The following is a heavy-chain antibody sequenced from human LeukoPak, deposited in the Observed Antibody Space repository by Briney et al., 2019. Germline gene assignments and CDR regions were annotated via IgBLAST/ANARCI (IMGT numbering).Heavy chain of an antibody. Sequence: SETLSLTCTVSGGSISSSSYYWGWIRQPPGKGPEWIGSIYYSGSTYYNPSLKSRVTISVDTSKNQFSLKLSSVTAADTAVYYCARVRRITMVRGVNSAFDYWGQGTLVTVSS. CDR1: GGSISSSSYY. CDR3: ARVRRITMVRGVNSAFDY. CDR2: IYYSGST. D-gene: IGHD3-10*01. V-gene: IGHV4-39*07. J-gene: IGHJ4*02.